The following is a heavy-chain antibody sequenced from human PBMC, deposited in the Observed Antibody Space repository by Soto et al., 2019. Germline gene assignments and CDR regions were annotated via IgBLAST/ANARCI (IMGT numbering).Heavy chain of an antibody. J-gene: IGHJ6*02. CDR2: ISGSGGRT. V-gene: IGHV3-23*01. D-gene: IGHD3-3*01. CDR1: GFTFSSYA. Sequence: PGGSLRLSCAASGFTFSSYAMSWVRQAPGKGLEWVSGISGSGGRTYYADSVKGRFTISRDNSKHTLYLQMNSLRAEDTAVYYCAKADDFWSGYHIYYYYGMDVSGQGTTVTVSS. CDR3: AKADDFWSGYHIYYYYGMDV.